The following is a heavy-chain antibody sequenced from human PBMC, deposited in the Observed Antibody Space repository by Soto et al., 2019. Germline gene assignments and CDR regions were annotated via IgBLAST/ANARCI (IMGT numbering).Heavy chain of an antibody. Sequence: QVQLVQSGAEVKKPGSSVKVSCKASGGTFSSYAISWVRQAPGQGLEWLGGIIPIFGTANYAQKFQGRVTITADESTSTAYMELSSLRSEDTAVYYCAGGPLYSSSSYGWFDRWGQGTLVTVSS. CDR1: GGTFSSYA. CDR3: AGGPLYSSSSYGWFDR. D-gene: IGHD6-6*01. CDR2: IIPIFGTA. J-gene: IGHJ5*02. V-gene: IGHV1-69*12.